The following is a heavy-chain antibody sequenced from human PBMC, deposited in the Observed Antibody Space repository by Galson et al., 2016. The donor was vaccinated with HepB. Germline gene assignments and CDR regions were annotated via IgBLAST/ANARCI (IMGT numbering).Heavy chain of an antibody. CDR2: ISPSSTTI. CDR3: ARAHDYEGFVYLGGPLVYYYFMDV. J-gene: IGHJ6*03. D-gene: IGHD4-17*01. CDR1: GFTFSRHS. Sequence: SLRLSCAASGFTFSRHSMIWVRQAPGKGLEWFSYISPSSTTIYYIDSVKGRFTISRDNANNSLYLQMNSLRDEDTAMYYCARAHDYEGFVYLGGPLVYYYFMDVWGKGTTVTVSS. V-gene: IGHV3-48*02.